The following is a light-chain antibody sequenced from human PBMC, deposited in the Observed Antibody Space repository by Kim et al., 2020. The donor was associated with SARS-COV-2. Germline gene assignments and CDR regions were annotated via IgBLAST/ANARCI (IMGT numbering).Light chain of an antibody. CDR2: GAS. J-gene: IGKJ4*01. Sequence: DIQMTQSPSTLSASVGDRVTITCRASQSISSWLAWYQKIPGKAPKVLIYGASSLESGVPSRFSGSGSGTEFTLTISSLQPDDFVTYYCQQYNSYPLTFGGGTKVDIK. CDR1: QSISSW. CDR3: QQYNSYPLT. V-gene: IGKV1-5*01.